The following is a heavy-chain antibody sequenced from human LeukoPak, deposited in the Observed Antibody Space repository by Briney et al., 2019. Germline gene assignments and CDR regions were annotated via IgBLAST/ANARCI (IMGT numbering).Heavy chain of an antibody. J-gene: IGHJ6*02. Sequence: GGSLRLSCAASGFIVNNYYINWVRQAPGKGLEWVSIVYSGGSTYYADSVKGRFTTSRHNSKNTLYLQMNSLRAEDTAVYYCARRTVFYYYYGMDVWGQGTTVTVSS. V-gene: IGHV3-53*04. CDR1: GFIVNNYY. CDR3: ARRTVFYYYYGMDV. D-gene: IGHD1-1*01. CDR2: VYSGGST.